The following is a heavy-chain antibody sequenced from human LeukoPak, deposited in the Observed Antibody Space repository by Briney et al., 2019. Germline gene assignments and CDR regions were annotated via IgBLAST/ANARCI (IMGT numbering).Heavy chain of an antibody. D-gene: IGHD3-22*01. V-gene: IGHV4-34*01. CDR1: GGSFSGYY. CDR2: INHSGST. CDR3: ARSLQEDYYDSSGFDAFDI. Sequence: SETLSLTRAVYGGSFSGYYWSWIRQPPGKGLEWIGEINHSGSTNYNPSLKSRVTISVDTSKNQFSLKLSSVTAADTAVYYCARSLQEDYYDSSGFDAFDIWGQGTMVTVSS. J-gene: IGHJ3*02.